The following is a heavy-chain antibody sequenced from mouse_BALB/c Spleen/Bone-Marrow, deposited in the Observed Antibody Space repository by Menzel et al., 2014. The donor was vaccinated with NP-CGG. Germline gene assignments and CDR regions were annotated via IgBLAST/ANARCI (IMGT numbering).Heavy chain of an antibody. V-gene: IGHV1S56*01. Sequence: VQLQQSGPELVKPGASVRISCKASGYTFTSYYIHWVKQRPGQGLEWIGWIYPGNVNTKYNEKFKGKATLTADKSSSTAYMQLSSLTSEDSVVYFCAGLLRGDYAMDYWGQGTSVTVSS. CDR3: AGLLRGDYAMDY. D-gene: IGHD2-3*01. J-gene: IGHJ4*01. CDR2: IYPGNVNT. CDR1: GYTFTSYY.